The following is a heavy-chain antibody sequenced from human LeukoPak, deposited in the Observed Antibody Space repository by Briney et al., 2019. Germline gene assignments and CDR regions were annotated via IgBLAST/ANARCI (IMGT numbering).Heavy chain of an antibody. CDR2: IYSGGST. J-gene: IGHJ4*02. V-gene: IGHV3-53*01. CDR3: ALMVRGYFDY. Sequence: PGGSLRLSCAASGFTASSNYMSWVRQAPGKGLEWVSVIYSGGSTYYADSVKGRFTISRDNSKNTLYLQMNSLRAEDTAVYYCALMVRGYFDYWGQGTLVTVSS. CDR1: GFTASSNY. D-gene: IGHD3-10*01.